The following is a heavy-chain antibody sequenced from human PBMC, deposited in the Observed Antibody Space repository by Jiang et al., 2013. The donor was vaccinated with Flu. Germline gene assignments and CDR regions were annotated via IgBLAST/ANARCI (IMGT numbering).Heavy chain of an antibody. CDR3: ARRSVGATYFDY. D-gene: IGHD1-26*01. CDR1: GGSISSYY. J-gene: IGHJ4*02. Sequence: GSGLVKPSETLSLTCTVSGGSISSYYWSWIRQPPGKGLEWIGYIYYSGSTNYNPSLKSRVTISVDTSKNQFSLKLSSVTAADTAVYYCARRSVGATYFDYWGQGTLVTVSS. CDR2: IYYSGST. V-gene: IGHV4-59*08.